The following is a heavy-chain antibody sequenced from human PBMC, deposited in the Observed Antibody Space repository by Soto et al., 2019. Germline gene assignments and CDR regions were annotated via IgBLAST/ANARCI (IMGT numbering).Heavy chain of an antibody. J-gene: IGHJ6*03. D-gene: IGHD6-13*01. CDR1: GYTFSSYG. Sequence: QVQLVQSGGEVKKPGASVKVPCKASGYTFSSYGISWVRQAPGQGLEWMGWISVYNGNTNYAEKFQGRVTMTTDTSTSTAYMELGSLTSDDTAVYYCARRFGYSSSYNSYYLDVWGKGTTVTVSS. CDR2: ISVYNGNT. CDR3: ARRFGYSSSYNSYYLDV. V-gene: IGHV1-18*01.